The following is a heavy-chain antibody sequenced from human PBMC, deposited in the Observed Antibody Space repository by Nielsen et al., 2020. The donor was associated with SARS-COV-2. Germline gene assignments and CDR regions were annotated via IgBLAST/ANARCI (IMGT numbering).Heavy chain of an antibody. CDR3: ARSSLTYYDFWSGYYKDSGYMDV. D-gene: IGHD3-3*01. J-gene: IGHJ6*03. CDR1: GGSISSGDYY. Sequence: SETLSLTCTVSGGSISSGDYYWNWIRQHPGKGLEWIGNISYSGRTLYNPSLKSRVAISVDTSKNQFSLKLSSVTAADTAVYYCARSSLTYYDFWSGYYKDSGYMDVWGKGTTVTVSS. V-gene: IGHV4-31*03. CDR2: ISYSGRT.